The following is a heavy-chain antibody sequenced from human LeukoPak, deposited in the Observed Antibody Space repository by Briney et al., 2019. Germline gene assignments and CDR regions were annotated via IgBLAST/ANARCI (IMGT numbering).Heavy chain of an antibody. V-gene: IGHV4-59*12. CDR3: ARDRVWTVLY. J-gene: IGHJ4*02. CDR1: GGSISIYY. Sequence: SETLSLTCTVSGGSISIYYWSWIRQPPGKGLEWIGYIYYSGSTNYNPSLKSRVTISVDTSKNQFSLKLSSVTAADTAVYYCARDRVWTVLYWGQGTLVTVSS. D-gene: IGHD6-13*01. CDR2: IYYSGST.